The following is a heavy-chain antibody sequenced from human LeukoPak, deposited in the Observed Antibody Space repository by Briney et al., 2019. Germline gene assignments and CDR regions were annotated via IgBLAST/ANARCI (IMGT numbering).Heavy chain of an antibody. CDR3: ARLTRLSTSPDRYYLDY. D-gene: IGHD6-6*01. CDR1: GDSISSYY. V-gene: IGHV4-4*09. CDR2: IYTSGGT. J-gene: IGHJ4*02. Sequence: PSETLSLTCTVSGDSISSYYWSWIRQPPGKGLEWIGYIYTSGGTNYIPSLKGRVTISIDASKNQFSLKLSSVTAADSAVYYCARLTRLSTSPDRYYLDYWGQGTLVTVSS.